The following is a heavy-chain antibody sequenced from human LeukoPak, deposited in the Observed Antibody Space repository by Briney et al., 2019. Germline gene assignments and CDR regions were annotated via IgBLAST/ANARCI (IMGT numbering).Heavy chain of an antibody. J-gene: IGHJ6*03. CDR1: GGSISSYY. CDR3: AKVRLGYCSGGSCSRGGTPMDV. V-gene: IGHV4-59*01. D-gene: IGHD2-15*01. Sequence: SETLSLTCTVSGGSISSYYWSWIRQPPGKGLEWIGYIYYSGSTNYNPSLKSRVTISVDTSTNQFSLKLSSVTAADTAVYYCAKVRLGYCSGGSCSRGGTPMDVWGKGTTVTISS. CDR2: IYYSGST.